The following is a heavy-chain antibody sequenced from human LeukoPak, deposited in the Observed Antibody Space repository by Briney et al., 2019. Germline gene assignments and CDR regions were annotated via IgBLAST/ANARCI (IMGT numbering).Heavy chain of an antibody. CDR1: GFTLSSYE. CDR2: ISGSGSTI. CDR3: ARGSLQGLPRVFWFDP. J-gene: IGHJ5*02. V-gene: IGHV3-48*03. D-gene: IGHD6-13*01. Sequence: GGSLRLSCAASGFTLSSYEMNWVRQAPGKGLEWLSFISGSGSTIYYADSVKGRFTISRDNAKNSLYLQMNSLRAEDTAVYYCARGSLQGLPRVFWFDPWGQGTLVTVSS.